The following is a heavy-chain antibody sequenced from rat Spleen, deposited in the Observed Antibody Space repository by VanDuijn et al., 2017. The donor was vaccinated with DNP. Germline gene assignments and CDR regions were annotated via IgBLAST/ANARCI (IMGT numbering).Heavy chain of an antibody. CDR1: GFSFSNFA. V-gene: IGHV5-25*01. J-gene: IGHJ1*01. CDR3: ARGGSSIYWYFDF. CDR2: ISPSGSST. Sequence: EVRLMESGGGLVQPGRSLKLSCAASGFSFSNFAMAWVRQAPKKGLEWVAAISPSGSSTYYPDSVKGRFTISRDDAKSSLYLQMNSLKSEDTATYYCARGGSSIYWYFDFWGPGTMVTVSS. D-gene: IGHD1-2*01.